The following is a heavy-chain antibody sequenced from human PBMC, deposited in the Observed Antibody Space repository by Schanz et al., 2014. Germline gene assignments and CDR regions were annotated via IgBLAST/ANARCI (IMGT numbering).Heavy chain of an antibody. CDR1: GGSISSYY. J-gene: IGHJ4*02. D-gene: IGHD2-2*01. V-gene: IGHV4-59*01. CDR3: ARGRVVPAAPEFDY. CDR2: IYYSGST. Sequence: QVRLQESGPGLVKPSETLSLTCTVSGGSISSYYWSWIRQPPGKGLEWIGYIYYSGSTTYNPSLKSRVTISVDTSKKQFSLNLSSVTAADTAVYYCARGRVVPAAPEFDYWGQGILVTVSS.